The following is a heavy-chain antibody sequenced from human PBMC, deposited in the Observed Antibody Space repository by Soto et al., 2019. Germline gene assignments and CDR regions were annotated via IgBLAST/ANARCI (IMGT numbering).Heavy chain of an antibody. CDR2: LYGSGGGI. V-gene: IGHV3-23*01. D-gene: IGHD5-12*01. Sequence: GGSLRLSCAASGFSFGDYAMIWIRQVPGKGREWISGLYGSGGGIHYADSVKGRFTISRDNSAYSVYLQMNNLRAEDTAVYYCAKDAVSRDGVWLAHDWGQGTVVTVSS. J-gene: IGHJ4*02. CDR1: GFSFGDYA. CDR3: AKDAVSRDGVWLAHD.